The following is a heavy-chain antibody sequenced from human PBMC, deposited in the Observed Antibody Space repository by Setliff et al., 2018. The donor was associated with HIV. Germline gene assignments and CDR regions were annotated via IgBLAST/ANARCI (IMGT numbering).Heavy chain of an antibody. CDR2: IYTSGST. CDR1: GGSISTYY. Sequence: PSETLSLTCTVSGGSISTYYWSWIRQPPGKGLEWIGRIYTSGSTNYNPSLESRVTISLDTSKNQFTLKLSSVTAADTAVYYCAREDYYDSSGDAFDIWGQGTMVTVSS. J-gene: IGHJ3*02. CDR3: AREDYYDSSGDAFDI. V-gene: IGHV4-4*08. D-gene: IGHD3-22*01.